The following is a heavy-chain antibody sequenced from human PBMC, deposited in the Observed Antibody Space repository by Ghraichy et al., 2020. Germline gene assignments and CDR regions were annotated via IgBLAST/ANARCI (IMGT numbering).Heavy chain of an antibody. V-gene: IGHV4-34*01. CDR3: AGWGRRSAAAGTSAYFDY. CDR2: INHSGST. CDR1: GGPFSGYY. D-gene: IGHD6-13*01. Sequence: SETLSLTCAVYGGPFSGYYWSWIRQPPGKGLEWIGEINHSGSTNYNPSLKSRVTISVDTSKNQFSLKRSPVTAADTAVYYCAGWGRRSAAAGTSAYFDYWGQGTLVTVSS. J-gene: IGHJ4*02.